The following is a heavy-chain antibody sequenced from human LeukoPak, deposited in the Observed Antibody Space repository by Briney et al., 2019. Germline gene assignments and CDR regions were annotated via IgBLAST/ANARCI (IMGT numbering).Heavy chain of an antibody. J-gene: IGHJ3*02. D-gene: IGHD5-24*01. CDR2: LTDSGGTT. CDR1: GFTFSSHA. CDR3: AKKRDAFDI. Sequence: GGSLRLSCVASGFTFSSHAMGWVRQAPGKRPEWVSSLTDSGGTTYYVDSVKGRFTTSRDNSKNTLYLHMNSLRAEDTAMYYCAKKRDAFDIWGQGTVVAVSS. V-gene: IGHV3-23*01.